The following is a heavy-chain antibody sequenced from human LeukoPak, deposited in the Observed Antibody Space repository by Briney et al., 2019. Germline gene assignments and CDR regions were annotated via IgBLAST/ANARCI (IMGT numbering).Heavy chain of an antibody. V-gene: IGHV4-59*08. CDR1: GGSISSYY. J-gene: IGHJ6*03. CDR2: IYYSGST. Sequence: SETLSFTCTVSGGSISSYYWSWIRQPPGKGLEWIGYIYYSGSTNYNPSLKSRVTISVDTSKNQFSLKLSSVTAADTAVYYCARGVVVAARDYYYYYMDVWGNGTTVTVYS. D-gene: IGHD2-15*01. CDR3: ARGVVVAARDYYYYYMDV.